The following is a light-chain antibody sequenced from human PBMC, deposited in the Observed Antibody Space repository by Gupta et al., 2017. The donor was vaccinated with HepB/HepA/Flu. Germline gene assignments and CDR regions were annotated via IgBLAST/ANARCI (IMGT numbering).Light chain of an antibody. CDR2: DAS. CDR3: QQRRNWPPT. CDR1: QSVSSY. V-gene: IGKV3-11*01. J-gene: IGKJ4*01. Sequence: EIVLPHSPATLSLSPGERATLSCRASQSVSSYLAWYQQKPGQAPRLLIFDASNRATGIPARFSGSGAGTDFTITISSLEPEDVAVYYCQQRRNWPPTFGGGTKVEIK.